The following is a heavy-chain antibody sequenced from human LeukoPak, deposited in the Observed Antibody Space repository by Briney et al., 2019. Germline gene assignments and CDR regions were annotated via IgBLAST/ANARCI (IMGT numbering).Heavy chain of an antibody. V-gene: IGHV3-23*01. D-gene: IGHD2-21*01. J-gene: IGHJ4*02. Sequence: GGSLRLSCAASGFTFSSYAMSWVRQAPGKGLEWVSAISGSGGSTYYADSAKGRFTISRDNSKNTLYLQMNSLRAEDTAVYYCAKFLPTHIVVANYYFDYWGQGTLVTVSS. CDR1: GFTFSSYA. CDR2: ISGSGGST. CDR3: AKFLPTHIVVANYYFDY.